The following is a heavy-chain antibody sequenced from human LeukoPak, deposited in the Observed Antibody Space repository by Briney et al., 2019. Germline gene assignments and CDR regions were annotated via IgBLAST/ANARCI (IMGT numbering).Heavy chain of an antibody. J-gene: IGHJ4*02. D-gene: IGHD2/OR15-2a*01. CDR2: IKEDGGDK. V-gene: IGHV3-7*01. Sequence: GGSLRLSCEASEFILSNYWMSWVRQAPGRGLEWVANIKEDGGDKYYVDSVKGRFTISRDNAKRSLYLQMSSLEAEDTAVYDSERDTFRGDLDYWGQGTLVTVSS. CDR3: ERDTFRGDLDY. CDR1: EFILSNYW.